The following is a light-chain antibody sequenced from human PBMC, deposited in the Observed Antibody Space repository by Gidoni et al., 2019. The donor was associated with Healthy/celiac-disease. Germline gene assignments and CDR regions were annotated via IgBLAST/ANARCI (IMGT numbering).Light chain of an antibody. CDR1: QSGSSSY. CDR3: QQYGSSSWT. CDR2: GAS. Sequence: IVFTQSPGTLSLSPGSRSTLSCRASQSGSSSYLAWYQQKPGRAPRLLLYGASSRATGIPDRFSGSGSGTDFTLTISRLEPEDCAVYYCQQYGSSSWTFGQGTKVEIK. V-gene: IGKV3-20*01. J-gene: IGKJ1*01.